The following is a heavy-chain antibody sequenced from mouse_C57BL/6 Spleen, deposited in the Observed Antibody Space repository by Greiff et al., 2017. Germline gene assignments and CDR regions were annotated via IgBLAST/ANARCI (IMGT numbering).Heavy chain of an antibody. CDR1: GYTFTSYW. D-gene: IGHD1-1*01. Sequence: QVQLKQPGAELVKPGASVKLSCKASGYTFTSYWMHWVKQRPGQGLEWIGMIHPNRGSTNYNEKFKSKATLTVDKSSSTAYMQLSSLTSEDSAVYYCARETTVVAFDYWGQGTTLTVSS. CDR2: IHPNRGST. CDR3: ARETTVVAFDY. V-gene: IGHV1-64*01. J-gene: IGHJ2*01.